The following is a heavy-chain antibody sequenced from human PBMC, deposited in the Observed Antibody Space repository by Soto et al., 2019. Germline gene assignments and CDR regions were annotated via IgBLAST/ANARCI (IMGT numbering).Heavy chain of an antibody. V-gene: IGHV3-48*02. CDR3: ARNVVGVDDH. J-gene: IGHJ4*02. CDR1: GFTFSIYS. Sequence: EVQLVESGGGLVQPGGSLRLSCAASGFTFSIYSMNWVRQAPGKGLEWVSYISSSSSTIYYADSVKGRFTISRDNAKNALYLQMNSLRDEDTAVYYCARNVVGVDDHWGQGPRVTVSS. D-gene: IGHD1-26*01. CDR2: ISSSSSTI.